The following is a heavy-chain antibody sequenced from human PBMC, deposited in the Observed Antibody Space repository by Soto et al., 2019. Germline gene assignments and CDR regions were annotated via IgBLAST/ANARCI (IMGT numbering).Heavy chain of an antibody. Sequence: EVQLLESGGGLVQPGGSLRLSCAASGCPFSATGMLWVRQPPVGWLEWVSAIGPNPTNTKYTDSVKGRFTISRDNSKSTVFLQMTNLRAEDTALYYCTTARHCSSDACPAAEWGQGTLITVSS. CDR3: TTARHCSSDACPAAE. V-gene: IGHV3-23*05. J-gene: IGHJ4*02. CDR2: IGPNPTNT. D-gene: IGHD2-2*01. CDR1: GCPFSATG.